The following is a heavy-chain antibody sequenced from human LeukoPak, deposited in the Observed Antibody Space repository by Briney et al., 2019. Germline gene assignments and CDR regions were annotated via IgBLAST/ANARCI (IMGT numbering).Heavy chain of an antibody. J-gene: IGHJ4*02. CDR1: GFIFSDYY. V-gene: IGHV3-11*01. D-gene: IGHD3-22*01. CDR2: ISSSSTDM. CDR3: ARGVPSSGPSY. Sequence: PGGSLRLSCAGSGFIFSDYYMSWIRQAPGKGLEWVSYISSSSTDMYYADSVKSRFSISRDNAKNSLHLQMISLRAEDTAVYYCARGVPSSGPSYWGQGTLVTVSS.